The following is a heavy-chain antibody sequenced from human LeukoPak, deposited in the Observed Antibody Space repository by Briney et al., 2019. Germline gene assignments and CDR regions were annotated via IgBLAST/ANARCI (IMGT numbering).Heavy chain of an antibody. CDR2: IIPIFGTA. J-gene: IGHJ4*02. V-gene: IGHV1-69*13. D-gene: IGHD3-16*02. CDR3: ARDQITFGGVIPDY. CDR1: GGTFSSYA. Sequence: GASVNVSCKASGGTFSSYAISWVRQAPGQGLEWMGGIIPIFGTANYAQKFQGRVTNTADESTSTAYMELSSLRSEDTAVYYCARDQITFGGVIPDYWGQGTLVTVSS.